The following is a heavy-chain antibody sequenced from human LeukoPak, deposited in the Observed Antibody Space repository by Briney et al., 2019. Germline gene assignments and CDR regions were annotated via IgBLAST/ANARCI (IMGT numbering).Heavy chain of an antibody. J-gene: IGHJ6*03. D-gene: IGHD2-2*01. CDR3: ARLSSTSEPYFYYYMDV. Sequence: SEALSLTCAVSGYSISSGYYWGWIRQPPGKGLEWIGSMFHSGSTYYNPSLRSRVTISLDTSKNQFSLMLSSVTAADTAVYYCARLSSTSEPYFYYYMDVWGKGTTVTVSS. V-gene: IGHV4-38-2*01. CDR1: GYSISSGYY. CDR2: MFHSGST.